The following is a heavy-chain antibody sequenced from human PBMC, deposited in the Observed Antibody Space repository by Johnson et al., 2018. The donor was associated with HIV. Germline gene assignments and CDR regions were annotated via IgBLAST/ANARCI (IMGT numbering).Heavy chain of an antibody. J-gene: IGHJ3*02. Sequence: QEKLVESGGGLVQPGGSLRLSCVVSGFTFRSYGMHWVRQAPGKGLEWVAFIRSDGSNNYYADSVKGRFTISRDNSKNTLYLQMTSLRAEDTAVYYCAKDQYCGGDCYPDAFDIWGQGTMVTVSS. V-gene: IGHV3-30*02. D-gene: IGHD2-21*02. CDR2: IRSDGSNN. CDR1: GFTFRSYG. CDR3: AKDQYCGGDCYPDAFDI.